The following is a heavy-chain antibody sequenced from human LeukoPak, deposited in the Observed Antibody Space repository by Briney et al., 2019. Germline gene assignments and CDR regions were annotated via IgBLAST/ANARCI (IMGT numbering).Heavy chain of an antibody. Sequence: ASVKVSCKASGYTLTNYALNWVRQAPGQGLEWMGWINTNTGNPTYAQGFTGRFVFSLDTSVSTAYLQISSLKAEDTAVYYCARTDIVLMVYAISAEYFQHWGQGTLVTVSS. J-gene: IGHJ1*01. V-gene: IGHV7-4-1*02. CDR1: GYTLTNYA. D-gene: IGHD2-8*01. CDR3: ARTDIVLMVYAISAEYFQH. CDR2: INTNTGNP.